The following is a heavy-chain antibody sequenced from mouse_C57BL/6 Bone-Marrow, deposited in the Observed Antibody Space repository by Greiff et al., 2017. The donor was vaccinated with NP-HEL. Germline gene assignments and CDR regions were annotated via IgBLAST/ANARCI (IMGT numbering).Heavy chain of an antibody. Sequence: EVQLVESGGGLVKPGGSLKLSCAASGFTFSSYTMSWVRQTPEQRLEWVATISGGGGNPYYPDSVKGRFTISRDNAKNTLYLQMSSLRSEDTALYYCARRSSGYCAMDYWGQGTSVTVSS. V-gene: IGHV5-9*01. J-gene: IGHJ4*01. CDR1: GFTFSSYT. D-gene: IGHD3-2*02. CDR2: ISGGGGNP. CDR3: ARRSSGYCAMDY.